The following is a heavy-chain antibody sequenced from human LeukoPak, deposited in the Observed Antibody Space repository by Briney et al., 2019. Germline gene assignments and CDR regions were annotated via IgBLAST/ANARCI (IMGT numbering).Heavy chain of an antibody. V-gene: IGHV1-69*05. D-gene: IGHD1-26*01. CDR3: ARGGSYYNYYYYMDV. CDR2: IIPIFGTA. CDR1: GGTFSSYA. Sequence: GASVTVSCKASGGTFSSYAISWVRQAPGQGLEWMGGIIPIFGTANYAQKFQGRVTITTDESTSTAYMELSSLRSEDTAVYYCARGGSYYNYYYYMDVRGKGTTVTVSS. J-gene: IGHJ6*03.